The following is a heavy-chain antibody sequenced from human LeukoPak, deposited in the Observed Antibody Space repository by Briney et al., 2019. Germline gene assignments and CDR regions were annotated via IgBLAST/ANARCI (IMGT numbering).Heavy chain of an antibody. Sequence: SETLSLTCTVAGGSISSSSYYWGWIRQPPGKGLEWIGSIYYSGSTYYNPSLKSRVTISVDTSKNQFSLKLSSVTAADTAVYYCARDEGSGWQRRPLSPTLDYWGQGTLVTVSS. J-gene: IGHJ4*02. CDR1: GGSISSSSYY. D-gene: IGHD5-24*01. CDR2: IYYSGST. V-gene: IGHV4-39*07. CDR3: ARDEGSGWQRRPLSPTLDY.